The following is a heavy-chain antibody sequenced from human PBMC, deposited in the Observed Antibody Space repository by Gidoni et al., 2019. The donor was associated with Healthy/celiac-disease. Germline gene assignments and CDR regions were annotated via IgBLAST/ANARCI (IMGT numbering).Heavy chain of an antibody. CDR2: ISSSSSYI. J-gene: IGHJ4*02. CDR3: ARERTKDIVVVPAASPDY. V-gene: IGHV3-21*01. Sequence: EVQLVESGGGLVKPGGSLRLSCAASGFPFSSYSMNWGRQAPGKGMEWVSSISSSSSYIYYADSVKGRFTISRDNAKNSLYLQMNSLRAEDTAVYYCARERTKDIVVVPAASPDYWGQGTLVTVSS. CDR1: GFPFSSYS. D-gene: IGHD2-2*01.